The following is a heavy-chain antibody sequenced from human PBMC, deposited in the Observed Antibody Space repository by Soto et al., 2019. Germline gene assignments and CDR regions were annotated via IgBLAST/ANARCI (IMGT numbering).Heavy chain of an antibody. V-gene: IGHV3-23*01. CDR2: ITGNSARI. Sequence: GSLRLSCAASDSTIRRYAMSWVRQAPGKGLEWVSGITGNSARIYYADSVKGRFSISRDNSRNTLYLQMDTLRAEDTAVYYCAKNGDFDYDAFDVWGQGTVVTVSS. CDR3: AKNGDFDYDAFDV. CDR1: DSTIRRYA. D-gene: IGHD3-16*01. J-gene: IGHJ3*01.